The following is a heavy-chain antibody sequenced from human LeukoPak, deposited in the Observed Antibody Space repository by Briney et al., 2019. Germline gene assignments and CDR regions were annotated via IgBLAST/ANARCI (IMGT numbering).Heavy chain of an antibody. Sequence: ASVKVSCKASGYTFTSYGISWVRQAPGQGLEWMGWISAYNGNTNYAQKLQGRVTMTTDTSTSTAYMELRSLRSDDTGVYYCARDKEWELRGDFDYWGQGTLVTVSS. CDR2: ISAYNGNT. J-gene: IGHJ4*02. CDR1: GYTFTSYG. D-gene: IGHD1-26*01. CDR3: ARDKEWELRGDFDY. V-gene: IGHV1-18*01.